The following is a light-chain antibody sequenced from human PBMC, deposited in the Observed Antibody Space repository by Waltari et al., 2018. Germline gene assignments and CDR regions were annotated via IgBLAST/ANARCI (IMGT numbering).Light chain of an antibody. V-gene: IGLV2-14*03. CDR3: CSSTPHHWV. CDR2: DVS. J-gene: IGLJ3*02. Sequence: QSALTQPASVSGPPGQSITIVCTGTSSDIGGYEYVSWYQHHPGYAPELIDYDVSSRPSGVSDRISGSKSCNTACRTISGLQAEDECDYYCCSSTPHHWVFGGGTSLTVL. CDR1: SSDIGGYEY.